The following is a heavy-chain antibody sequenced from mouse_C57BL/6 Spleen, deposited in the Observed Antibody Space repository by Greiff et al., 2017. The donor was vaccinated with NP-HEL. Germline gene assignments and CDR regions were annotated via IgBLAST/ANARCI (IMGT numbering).Heavy chain of an antibody. J-gene: IGHJ2*01. Sequence: VQLQQSGPELVKPGASVKISCKASGYAFSSSWMNWVKQRPGKGLEWIGRIYPGDGDTNYNGKFKGKATLTADKSSSTAYMQLSSLTSEDSAVYFCTRGGLGLDFDYWGQGTTLTVSS. CDR1: GYAFSSSW. D-gene: IGHD3-1*01. CDR2: IYPGDGDT. V-gene: IGHV1-82*01. CDR3: TRGGLGLDFDY.